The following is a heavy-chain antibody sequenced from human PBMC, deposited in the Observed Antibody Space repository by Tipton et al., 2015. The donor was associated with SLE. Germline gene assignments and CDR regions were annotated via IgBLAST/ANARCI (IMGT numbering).Heavy chain of an antibody. Sequence: TLSLTCAVSGFSISSGYYWGWIRQPPGKGLEWIGSIYHSGSTFYNPSLKSRVTISVDTSKNQFSLKLRSVTAADTAVYYCARVRGISSWYDYWGQGTLVTVSS. D-gene: IGHD6-13*01. J-gene: IGHJ4*02. CDR1: GFSISSGYY. CDR2: IYHSGST. V-gene: IGHV4-38-2*01. CDR3: ARVRGISSWYDY.